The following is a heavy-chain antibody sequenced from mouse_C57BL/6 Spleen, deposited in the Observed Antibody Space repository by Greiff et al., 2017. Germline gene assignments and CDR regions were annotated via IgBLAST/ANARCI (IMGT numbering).Heavy chain of an antibody. J-gene: IGHJ4*01. D-gene: IGHD1-1*01. CDR1: GFTFSSYG. Sequence: EVKLVESGGDLVKPGGSLKLSCAASGFTFSSYGMSWVRQTPDKRLEWVATISSGGSYTYYPDSVKGRFTISRDNAKNTLYLQMSSLKSEDTAMYYCAGQSSSYAMDYWGQGTSVTVSS. V-gene: IGHV5-6*01. CDR2: ISSGGSYT. CDR3: AGQSSSYAMDY.